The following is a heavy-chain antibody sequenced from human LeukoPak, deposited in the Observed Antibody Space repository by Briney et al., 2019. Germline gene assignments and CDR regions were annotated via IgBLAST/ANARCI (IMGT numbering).Heavy chain of an antibody. Sequence: SETLSLTCTVSGGSISSHYWSWIRQPPGKGLEWIGYIYYSGSTNYNPSLKSRVTISVDTSKNQFSLKLSSVTAADTAVYYCARGLNYYGSGSYDAFDIWGQGTMVTVSS. D-gene: IGHD3-10*01. V-gene: IGHV4-59*11. CDR1: GGSISSHY. J-gene: IGHJ3*02. CDR2: IYYSGST. CDR3: ARGLNYYGSGSYDAFDI.